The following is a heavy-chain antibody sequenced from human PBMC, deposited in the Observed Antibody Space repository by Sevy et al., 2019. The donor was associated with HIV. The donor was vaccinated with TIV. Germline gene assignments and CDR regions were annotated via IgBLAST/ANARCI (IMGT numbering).Heavy chain of an antibody. Sequence: GGSLRLSCAASGFTFTNTWMSWVRQAPGKGLEWVGRIKSKTDGGTGDYAAPVKGRFSISRDVSKNTLYLQMNSLKTEDTAVYYCTTGDPYNRYGYMRPYFFDYWGQGTLVTVSS. J-gene: IGHJ4*02. V-gene: IGHV3-15*01. D-gene: IGHD5-18*01. CDR2: IKSKTDGGTG. CDR3: TTGDPYNRYGYMRPYFFDY. CDR1: GFTFTNTW.